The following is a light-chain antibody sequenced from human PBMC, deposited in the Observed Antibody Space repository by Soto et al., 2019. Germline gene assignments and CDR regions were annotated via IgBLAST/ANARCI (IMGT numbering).Light chain of an antibody. CDR3: QQYNNWPPWT. V-gene: IGKV3-15*01. CDR1: QSVSNN. Sequence: EIVMPQSPATLSVSPRERATLYSRPSQSVSNNLAWYQQKPGQAPRLLIHGASTRAIGIPARFSGSGSGTEFTLTISSLRSEDFAVYFCQQYNNWPPWTFGQGTKVDIK. J-gene: IGKJ1*01. CDR2: GAS.